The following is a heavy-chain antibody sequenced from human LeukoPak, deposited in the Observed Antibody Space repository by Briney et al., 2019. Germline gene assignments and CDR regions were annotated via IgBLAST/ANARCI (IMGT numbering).Heavy chain of an antibody. CDR2: IIPIFGIA. CDR1: GGTFSSYA. J-gene: IGHJ5*02. V-gene: IGHV1-69*04. Sequence: SVKVSCKASGGTFSSYAISWVRQAPGQGVEWMGRIIPIFGIANYAQKFQGRVTITADKSTSTAYMELSSLRSEDTAVYYCARSEPRSYYYDSSGYYDWFDPWGQGTLVTVSS. CDR3: ARSEPRSYYYDSSGYYDWFDP. D-gene: IGHD3-22*01.